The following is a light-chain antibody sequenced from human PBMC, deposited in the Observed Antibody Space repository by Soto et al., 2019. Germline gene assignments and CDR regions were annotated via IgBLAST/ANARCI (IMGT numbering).Light chain of an antibody. CDR2: EVS. J-gene: IGLJ1*01. CDR3: SSYTSSSIDYV. CDR1: SSDVGTYNY. Sequence: QSALTQPRSVSGSLGQSVTISCTGTSSDVGTYNYVSWYQQHPGKAPKVMIYEVSNRPSGVSNRFSGSKSGNTASLTISGLQAEDEADYYCSSYTSSSIDYVFGTGTKLTVL. V-gene: IGLV2-14*01.